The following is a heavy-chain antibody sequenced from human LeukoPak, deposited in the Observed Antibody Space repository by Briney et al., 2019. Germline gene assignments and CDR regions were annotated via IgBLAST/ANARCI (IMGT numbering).Heavy chain of an antibody. V-gene: IGHV4-59*01. J-gene: IGHJ6*03. Sequence: SETLSLTCTLSGGSISSYYWSWIRQPPGKGLEGIGYIYYSGSTNYKSSLKSRVTISVDTSKNQFSLKLRSVSAADTAVYYCARVEEGYGSGRRENYYYYYMDVWGKGTTVTISS. CDR3: ARVEEGYGSGRRENYYYYYMDV. CDR2: IYYSGST. CDR1: GGSISSYY. D-gene: IGHD3-10*01.